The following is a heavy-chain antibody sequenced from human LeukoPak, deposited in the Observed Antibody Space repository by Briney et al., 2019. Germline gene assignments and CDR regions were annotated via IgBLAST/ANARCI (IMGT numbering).Heavy chain of an antibody. CDR2: ISADKGNT. Sequence: ASVKVSCKASGYTFTSYGISWVRQAPGQGRDGMGWISADKGNTNYAQKLQGIVTMTTDTSTSTAYMELRSLSSDDTAVYYCARDLRAASDSSGWGAFDIWGQGTMVTVSS. J-gene: IGHJ3*02. CDR1: GYTFTSYG. D-gene: IGHD3-22*01. CDR3: ARDLRAASDSSGWGAFDI. V-gene: IGHV1-18*01.